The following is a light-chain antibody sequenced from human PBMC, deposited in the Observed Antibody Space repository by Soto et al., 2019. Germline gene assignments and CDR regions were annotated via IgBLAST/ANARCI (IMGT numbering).Light chain of an antibody. V-gene: IGKV1-39*01. CDR2: AAS. CDR1: QSISNY. J-gene: IGKJ1*01. CDR3: QQSHTNPKT. Sequence: DIQMTRSPSSLSASVGDRVTITCRAGQSISNYLHWYQQKPGRAPKLLIYAASSLQSGVPSRFSGSGSGTDFTLTISSLQPEDFATYYCQQSHTNPKTFGQGTKVDIK.